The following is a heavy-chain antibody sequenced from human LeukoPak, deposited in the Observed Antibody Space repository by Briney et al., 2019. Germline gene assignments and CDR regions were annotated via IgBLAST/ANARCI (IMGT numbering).Heavy chain of an antibody. D-gene: IGHD4-17*01. V-gene: IGHV3-30*02. J-gene: IGHJ5*02. Sequence: GGSLRLSCAASGFTFSGYGMHWVRQAPGKGLEWVAFIKYDGSNKHNAESVKGRFTISRDNSKNTLYLQMNSLRAEDMAVYYCAKAYTTGLEPWGQGTLVTVSS. CDR3: AKAYTTGLEP. CDR1: GFTFSGYG. CDR2: IKYDGSNK.